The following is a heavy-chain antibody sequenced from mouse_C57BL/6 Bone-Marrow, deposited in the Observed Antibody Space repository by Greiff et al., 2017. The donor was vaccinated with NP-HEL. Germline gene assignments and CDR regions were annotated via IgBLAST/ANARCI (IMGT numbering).Heavy chain of an antibody. V-gene: IGHV5-12*01. J-gene: IGHJ4*01. D-gene: IGHD1-1*01. CDR1: GFTFSDYY. CDR2: ISNGGGST. CDR3: ARQSSSDRDAMDD. Sequence: EVKLQESGGGLVQPGGSLKLSCAASGFTFSDYYMYWVRQTPEKRLEWVAYISNGGGSTYYPDTVKGRFTISRDNAKNTLYLQMSRLKSEDTAMYYCARQSSSDRDAMDDWGQGASVTVSS.